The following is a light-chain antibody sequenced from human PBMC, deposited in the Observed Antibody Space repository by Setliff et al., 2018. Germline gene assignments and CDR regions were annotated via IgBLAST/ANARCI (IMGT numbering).Light chain of an antibody. CDR3: RSYAGIYTFV. V-gene: IGLV2-11*01. Sequence: QSALTQPRSVPGSPGQSVTISCTGTSSDVGGYNYVSWYQQRPGKAPKLMIFDVSRRPSGVPDRFSGSKSGNTASLTISGLQAEDEADYYCRSYAGIYTFVFGSGTKVTVL. J-gene: IGLJ1*01. CDR1: SSDVGGYNY. CDR2: DVS.